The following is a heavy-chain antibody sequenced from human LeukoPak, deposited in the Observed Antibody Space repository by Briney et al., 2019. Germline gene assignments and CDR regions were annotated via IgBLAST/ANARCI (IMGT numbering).Heavy chain of an antibody. Sequence: PSETLSLTCTVSGGSISSYYWSWIRQPPGKGLEWIGYIYYSGSTYYNPSLKSRVTISVDTSNNQFSLKLSSVTAADTAVYYCARAAYYYDTSGSRDYWGQGTLVTVSS. D-gene: IGHD3-22*01. CDR1: GGSISSYY. CDR2: IYYSGST. V-gene: IGHV4-30-4*01. CDR3: ARAAYYYDTSGSRDY. J-gene: IGHJ4*02.